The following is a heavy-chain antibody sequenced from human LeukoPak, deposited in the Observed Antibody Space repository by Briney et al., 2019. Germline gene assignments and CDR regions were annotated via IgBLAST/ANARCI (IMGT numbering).Heavy chain of an antibody. CDR3: ARRGLGYYDY. Sequence: SETLSLTCTVSGGSLSNISYYWGWIRQPPGEGLEWIGSIHYSGSTYDNPSFKSRVTISVDTSKNQFSLKLNSVTAADTAVYYCARRGLGYYDYWGPGNLATVSS. CDR1: GGSLSNISYY. CDR2: IHYSGST. J-gene: IGHJ4*02. V-gene: IGHV4-39*07. D-gene: IGHD3-22*01.